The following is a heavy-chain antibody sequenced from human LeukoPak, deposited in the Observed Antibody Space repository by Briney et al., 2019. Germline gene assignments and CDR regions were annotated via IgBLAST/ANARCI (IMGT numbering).Heavy chain of an antibody. J-gene: IGHJ4*02. D-gene: IGHD7-27*01. V-gene: IGHV3-30-3*01. CDR2: ISYDGSNK. CDR1: GFTFSSYA. Sequence: GGSLRLSCAASGFTFSSYAMHWVRQAPGKGLEWVAVISYDGSNKYYADSVKGRITISRDTSKNTLYLQMNSLRAEDTAVYYCAREVTGYFDYWGQGTLVTVSS. CDR3: AREVTGYFDY.